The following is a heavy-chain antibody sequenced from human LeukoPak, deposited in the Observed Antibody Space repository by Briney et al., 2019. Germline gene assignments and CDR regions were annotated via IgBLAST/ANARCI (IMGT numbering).Heavy chain of an antibody. CDR3: ARDGDTTSKVDY. CDR1: GFTFSNHY. J-gene: IGHJ4*02. CDR2: ITSSDSGG. V-gene: IGHV3-11*01. D-gene: IGHD4-11*01. Sequence: GGSLRLSCAASGFTFSNHYMSWIRQAPGQGLEWVSYITSSDSGGFYADSVKGRFTISRGNAKNSLYLQMNSLRVEDTAVYYCARDGDTTSKVDYLGQGTLVTVSS.